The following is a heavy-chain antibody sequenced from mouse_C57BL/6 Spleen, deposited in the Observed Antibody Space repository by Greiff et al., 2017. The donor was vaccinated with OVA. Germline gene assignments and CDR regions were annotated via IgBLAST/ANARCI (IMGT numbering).Heavy chain of an antibody. CDR3: ARGITTVVAKAMDY. CDR2: IHPNSGST. V-gene: IGHV1-64*01. CDR1: GYTFTSYW. J-gene: IGHJ4*01. D-gene: IGHD1-1*01. Sequence: VQLQQPGAELVKPGASVKLSCKASGYTFTSYWMHWVQQRPGQGLEWIGMIHPNSGSTNYNEKFKSKATLTVDKSSSTAYMQLSSLTSEDSAVYYCARGITTVVAKAMDYWGQGTSVTVSS.